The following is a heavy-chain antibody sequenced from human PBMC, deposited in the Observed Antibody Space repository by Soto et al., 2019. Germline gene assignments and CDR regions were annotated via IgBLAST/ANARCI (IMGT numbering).Heavy chain of an antibody. CDR2: FYYSGGT. J-gene: IGHJ4*02. V-gene: IGHV4-30-4*01. CDR1: GGSINSGDYY. CDR3: ASDTSGYTYKHF. D-gene: IGHD3-22*01. Sequence: SLSLTCTVSGGSINSGDYYWSLIRQPPGKGLEWIGYFYYSGGTYYNPSLKSRITISVDPSKNQFSLKLSSVTAADTAVYYCASDTSGYTYKHFWGQGTRVTV.